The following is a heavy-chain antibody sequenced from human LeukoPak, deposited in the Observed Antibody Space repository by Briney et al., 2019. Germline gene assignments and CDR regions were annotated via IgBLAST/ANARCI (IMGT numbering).Heavy chain of an antibody. Sequence: GASVKVSCKASGYSFVFFGVSWVRQAPGQGLEWMGWIDSHNGDTKYAERLQGRVFMTTDTSTSTSYMELRSLRSDDTAVYYCARDGDLIVGATTGAFDIWGQGTMVTVSS. CDR2: IDSHNGDT. V-gene: IGHV1-18*01. D-gene: IGHD1-26*01. CDR1: GYSFVFFG. CDR3: ARDGDLIVGATTGAFDI. J-gene: IGHJ3*02.